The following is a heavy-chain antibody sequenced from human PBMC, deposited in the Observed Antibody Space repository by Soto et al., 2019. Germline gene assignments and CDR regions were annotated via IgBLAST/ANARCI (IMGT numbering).Heavy chain of an antibody. CDR1: CYSFTRYW. CDR3: ARLWPPMIVGGTGAFDI. D-gene: IGHD3-22*01. J-gene: IGHJ3*02. Sequence: GESLKISCKGSCYSFTRYWIGWVRQMTGKGLERMGIIYPGDSDTRYSPSFQGQVTISADKSISTAYLQWSSLKASDTATYYCARLWPPMIVGGTGAFDIWGQGTMVTVSS. V-gene: IGHV5-51*01. CDR2: IYPGDSDT.